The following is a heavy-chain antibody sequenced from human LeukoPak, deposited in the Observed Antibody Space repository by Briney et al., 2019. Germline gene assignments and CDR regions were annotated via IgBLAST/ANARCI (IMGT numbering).Heavy chain of an antibody. J-gene: IGHJ4*02. CDR3: AKSVASEAY. CDR1: GFTFSSYG. D-gene: IGHD5-12*01. V-gene: IGHV3-30*18. Sequence: QTGGSLRLSCAASGFTFSSYGMHWVRQAPGKGLEWVAVVSYDGRNQYYADSVKGRFTISRDNSKNTLYLQMNSLTAEDTAVYYCAKSVASEAYWGQGTLVTVSS. CDR2: VSYDGRNQ.